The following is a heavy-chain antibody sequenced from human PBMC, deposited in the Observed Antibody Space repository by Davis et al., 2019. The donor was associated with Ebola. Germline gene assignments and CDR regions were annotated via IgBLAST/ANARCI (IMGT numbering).Heavy chain of an antibody. Sequence: GESLKISCKGSGYSFSNYWIAWVRQTSGKGLEWMGITYAGDSDARYSPSFEGQVTISVDRSISTAYLQWSSLKASDTAMYYCAKQESLYGSSDYWGQGTLVTVSS. CDR3: AKQESLYGSSDY. CDR1: GYSFSNYW. J-gene: IGHJ4*02. D-gene: IGHD3-22*01. CDR2: TYAGDSDA. V-gene: IGHV5-51*01.